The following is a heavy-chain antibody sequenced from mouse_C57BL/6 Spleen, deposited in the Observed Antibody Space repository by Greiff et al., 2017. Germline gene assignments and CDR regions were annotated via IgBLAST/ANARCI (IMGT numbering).Heavy chain of an antibody. CDR3: ARSYYYGSSYLAY. Sequence: EVQLVESGPELVKPGASVKIPCKASGYTFTDYNMDWVKQSHGKSLEWIGDINPNNGGTIYNQKFKGKATLTVDKSSSTAYMELRSLTSEDTAVYYCARSYYYGSSYLAYWGQGTLVTVSA. CDR1: GYTFTDYN. V-gene: IGHV1-18*01. CDR2: INPNNGGT. D-gene: IGHD1-1*01. J-gene: IGHJ3*01.